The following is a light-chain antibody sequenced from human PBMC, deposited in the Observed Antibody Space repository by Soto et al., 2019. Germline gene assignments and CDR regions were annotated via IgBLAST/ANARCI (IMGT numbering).Light chain of an antibody. Sequence: EFVLTQSPGTLSLSPGERATLSCRASQSVSANYLAWYQQKPGQAPSLLIYGASSRATVIPDMFSGSGSRTDFTLTISRLEPEDFAVYFCQQHGSSPFTFGPGTKVDV. V-gene: IGKV3-20*01. CDR2: GAS. CDR3: QQHGSSPFT. CDR1: QSVSANY. J-gene: IGKJ3*01.